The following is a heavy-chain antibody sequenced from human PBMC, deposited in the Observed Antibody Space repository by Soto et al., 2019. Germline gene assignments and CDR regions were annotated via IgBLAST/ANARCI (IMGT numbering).Heavy chain of an antibody. CDR1: GFPFSAYT. V-gene: IGHV3-21*01. CDR2: IDTGSKFM. J-gene: IGHJ6*02. D-gene: IGHD1-20*01. CDR3: ARETESYNWTDGLMDV. Sequence: EVQLVESGGGLVKPGGSLRLSCAASGFPFSAYTMNWVRQAPGKGLEWLSSIDTGSKFMFYADSVTGRFTISRDNAKNSLYLQINSLRAEDTAVYYCARETESYNWTDGLMDVWGQGTTVTVSS.